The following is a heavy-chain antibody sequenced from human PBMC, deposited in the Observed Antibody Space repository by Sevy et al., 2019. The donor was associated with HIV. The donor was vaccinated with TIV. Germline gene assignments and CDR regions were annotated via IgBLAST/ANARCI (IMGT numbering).Heavy chain of an antibody. CDR3: ASSKYYYGSGSKHNWFDP. Sequence: SETLSLTCTVSGGSISSSSYYWGWIRQPPGKGLEWIGSIYYSGSTYYNPSLKSQVTISVDTSKNQFSLKLSSVTAADTAVYYCASSKYYYGSGSKHNWFDPWGQGTLVTVSS. CDR1: GGSISSSSYY. V-gene: IGHV4-39*01. J-gene: IGHJ5*02. D-gene: IGHD3-10*01. CDR2: IYYSGST.